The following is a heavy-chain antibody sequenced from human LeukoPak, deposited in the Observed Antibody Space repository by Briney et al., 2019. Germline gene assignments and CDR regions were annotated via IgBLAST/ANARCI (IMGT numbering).Heavy chain of an antibody. CDR3: ARVARFFDRLDYFDY. CDR2: INLNSGST. CDR1: VYTFTGYY. V-gene: IGHV1-2*02. J-gene: IGHJ4*02. D-gene: IGHD3-9*01. Sequence: ASVKVSCKASVYTFTGYYMHWVRQAPGQGREWMGWINLNSGSTNYEPKFQGSVTMTRDTSISTAYMELSRVRADDTAVYYCARVARFFDRLDYFDYWGQGTLVTVS.